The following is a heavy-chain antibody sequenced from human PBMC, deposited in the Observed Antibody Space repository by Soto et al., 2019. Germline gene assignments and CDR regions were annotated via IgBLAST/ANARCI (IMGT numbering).Heavy chain of an antibody. Sequence: QVQLVQSGAEVREPGSSVTVSCKASGGTFGNSAISWVRQAPGQGLEWMGGIIPIFSTPDYAQKFPGRVTITADESTRTSYMELTSLRSDDTAVYYWARDKDRRQLGGNYDYATDVWGXGTTVTVSS. CDR3: ARDKDRRQLGGNYDYATDV. CDR2: IIPIFSTP. J-gene: IGHJ6*04. CDR1: GGTFGNSA. D-gene: IGHD3-3*02. V-gene: IGHV1-69*12.